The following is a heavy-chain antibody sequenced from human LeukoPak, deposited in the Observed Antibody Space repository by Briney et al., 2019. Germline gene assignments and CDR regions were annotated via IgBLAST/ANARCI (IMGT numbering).Heavy chain of an antibody. J-gene: IGHJ6*02. Sequence: PGGSLRLSCAASGLTVGTNYMSWVRQAPGKGLEWVSVISSGGNTYYPDSVKGRFTLSRDNSKNTMYLQMNSLRAEDTAVYYCATRVRPGYYYGMDVWGQGTTVTVSS. V-gene: IGHV3-66*01. D-gene: IGHD6-6*01. CDR1: GLTVGTNY. CDR3: ATRVRPGYYYGMDV. CDR2: ISSGGNT.